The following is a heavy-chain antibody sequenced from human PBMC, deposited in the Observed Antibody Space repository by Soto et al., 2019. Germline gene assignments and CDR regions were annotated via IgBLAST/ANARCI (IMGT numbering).Heavy chain of an antibody. CDR3: ASVAKTINWPDN. J-gene: IGHJ5*02. CDR1: GGPFSRRTG. V-gene: IGHV4-4*03. CDR2: INHSGST. Sequence: QVKLKKPAPGLVKPPGTLPPPCAAPGGPFSRRTGWGWVAQPPGKGLEWIGEINHSGSTYYNPSLKSRVTISVDKSKNQFSLKLSSVTAADTAVYYCASVAKTINWPDNWGQGTLVTVSS.